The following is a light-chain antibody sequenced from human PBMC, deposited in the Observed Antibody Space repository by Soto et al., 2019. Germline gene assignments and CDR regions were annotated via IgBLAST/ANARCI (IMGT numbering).Light chain of an antibody. CDR3: ASYTTSHTLV. Sequence: QSALTQPASVSGSPGQSITISCSGSSSDIGGYDYVSWYQQHPGKAPKLIMFDVTNRPSGVSNRFSGSKSGNTASLTISGLQAEDEAEYYCASYTTSHTLVFGGGTKLTVL. CDR2: DVT. V-gene: IGLV2-14*03. CDR1: SSDIGGYDY. J-gene: IGLJ3*02.